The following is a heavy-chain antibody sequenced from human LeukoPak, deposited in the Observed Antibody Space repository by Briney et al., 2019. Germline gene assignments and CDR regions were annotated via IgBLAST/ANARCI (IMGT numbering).Heavy chain of an antibody. D-gene: IGHD3-10*01. V-gene: IGHV3-23*01. CDR3: AKDAYYYGSGW. CDR2: ISDNGGST. CDR1: GFTFSSYA. Sequence: GGSLRLSCAASGFTFSSYAMSWVRQAPEKGLEWVSAISDNGGSTNYADSVKGRFTIFRDNSKNTLYLQMNSLRAEDTAVYYCAKDAYYYGSGWWGQGTLVTVSS. J-gene: IGHJ4*02.